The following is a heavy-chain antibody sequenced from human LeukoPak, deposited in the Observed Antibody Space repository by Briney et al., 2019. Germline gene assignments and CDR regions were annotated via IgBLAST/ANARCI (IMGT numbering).Heavy chain of an antibody. CDR2: ISAYNGNT. D-gene: IGHD2-2*01. CDR1: GYTFTSYG. Sequence: ASVKVSCKTSGYTFTSYGFSWVRQAPGQGLEWMGWISAYNGNTNYAQKLQGRVTMTTDTSTSTAYMKLRSLRSDDTAVYYCARVGRSVVIPAATGAYFDYWGQGTLVTVSS. V-gene: IGHV1-18*01. CDR3: ARVGRSVVIPAATGAYFDY. J-gene: IGHJ4*02.